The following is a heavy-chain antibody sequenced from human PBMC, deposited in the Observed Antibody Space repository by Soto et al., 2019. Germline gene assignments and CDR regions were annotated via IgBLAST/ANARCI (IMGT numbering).Heavy chain of an antibody. Sequence: VQLVESGGGLVQPGGSLRLSCAASGFTFSSYGMHWVRQAPGKGLEWVAVISYDGSNKYYADSVKGRFTISRDNSKNTLYLQMNSLRAEDTAVYYCAKGAETYYYDSSGYFPDYWGQGTLVTVSS. J-gene: IGHJ4*02. V-gene: IGHV3-30*18. D-gene: IGHD3-22*01. CDR3: AKGAETYYYDSSGYFPDY. CDR1: GFTFSSYG. CDR2: ISYDGSNK.